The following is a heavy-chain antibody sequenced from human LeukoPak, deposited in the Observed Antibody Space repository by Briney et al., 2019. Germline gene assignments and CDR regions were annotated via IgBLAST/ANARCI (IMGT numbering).Heavy chain of an antibody. D-gene: IGHD2-15*01. V-gene: IGHV3-23*01. CDR2: ISGSGGST. J-gene: IGHJ4*02. Sequence: PGGSLRLSCAASGFTFSSYAMSWVRQAPGKGLEWVSAISGSGGSTYYADSVKGRFTISRDNSKNTLYLQMNSLRAEDTAVYYCEKDPDYCSGGSCYSFFDYWGQGTLVTVSS. CDR1: GFTFSSYA. CDR3: EKDPDYCSGGSCYSFFDY.